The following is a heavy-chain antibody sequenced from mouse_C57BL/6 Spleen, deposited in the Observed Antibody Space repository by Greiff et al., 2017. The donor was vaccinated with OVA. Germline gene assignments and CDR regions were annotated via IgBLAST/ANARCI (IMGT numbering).Heavy chain of an antibody. D-gene: IGHD2-4*01. CDR3: ANYDYDWYFDV. J-gene: IGHJ1*03. V-gene: IGHV1-64*01. Sequence: QVQLQQPGAELVKPGASVKLSCKASGSTFTSYWMHWVKQRPGQGLEWIGMIHPNSGSTNYNEKFKSKATLTVDKSSSTAYMQLSSLTSEDSAVYYCANYDYDWYFDVWGTGTTVTVSS. CDR1: GSTFTSYW. CDR2: IHPNSGST.